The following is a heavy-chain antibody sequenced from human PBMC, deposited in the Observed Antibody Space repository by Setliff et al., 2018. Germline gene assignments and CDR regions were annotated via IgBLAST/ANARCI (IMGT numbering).Heavy chain of an antibody. CDR1: GYTFTSYG. CDR2: ISAYNGNT. CDR3: ARGYYYDSSCPAAFDI. V-gene: IGHV1-18*01. Sequence: ASVKVSCKASGYTFTSYGISWVRQAPGQGLEWMGWISAYNGNTNYAQKLQGRVTMTTDTSTSTAYMELRSLRSDDTAVYYCARGYYYDSSCPAAFDIWGQGTMVTVSS. D-gene: IGHD3-22*01. J-gene: IGHJ3*02.